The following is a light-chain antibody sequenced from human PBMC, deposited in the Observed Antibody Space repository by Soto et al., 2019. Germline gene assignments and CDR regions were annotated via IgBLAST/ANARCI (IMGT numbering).Light chain of an antibody. CDR1: QSVGSN. CDR2: GAS. V-gene: IGKV3-15*01. CDR3: QEYSNWPLLS. J-gene: IGKJ4*01. Sequence: EVVLTQSPATLSVSPGAGATLSCRASQSVGSNLAWYQQKPGQTPRVLIYGASTRAIGIPARFSGSGFGTELTLTISSLQSEDFVVYYCQEYSNWPLLSFGGGTKVDIK.